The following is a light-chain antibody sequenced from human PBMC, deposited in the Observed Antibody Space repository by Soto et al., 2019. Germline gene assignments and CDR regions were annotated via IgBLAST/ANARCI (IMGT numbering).Light chain of an antibody. J-gene: IGKJ5*01. CDR1: QSVSSN. CDR3: QQYNNWPPVT. CDR2: GAS. Sequence: ETVMTQSPAALSVSPGERATLSCRASQSVSSNVAWYQQTPGQAPRLLIYGASTRAAGIPDRFSGSGSGTEFTLTISSLQSEDFAVYYCQQYNNWPPVTFGQGTQLDIK. V-gene: IGKV3-15*01.